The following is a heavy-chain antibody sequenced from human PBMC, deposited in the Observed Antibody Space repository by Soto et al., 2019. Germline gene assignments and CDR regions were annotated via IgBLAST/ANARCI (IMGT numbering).Heavy chain of an antibody. Sequence: PGGSLRLSCAASGFPVNSTYMNWVRQAPGKGLEWVSVIYSGGSTYYSHSVKGRFTISRDNAKNTMYLQMNSLRAEDTAVYYCARVDLLTGPEDNSYYALDVWGQGTTVTVSS. CDR2: IYSGGST. CDR1: GFPVNSTY. J-gene: IGHJ6*02. V-gene: IGHV3-66*01. D-gene: IGHD3-9*01. CDR3: ARVDLLTGPEDNSYYALDV.